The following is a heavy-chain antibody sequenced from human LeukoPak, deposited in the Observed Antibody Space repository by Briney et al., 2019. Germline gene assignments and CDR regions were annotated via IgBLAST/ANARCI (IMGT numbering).Heavy chain of an antibody. CDR1: GYSISNGYF. J-gene: IGHJ4*01. CDR2: IYHSGSI. V-gene: IGHV4-38-2*02. D-gene: IGHD7-27*01. CDR3: VRAIRTGLGIGSFDG. Sequence: PSETLSLTCTVSGYSISNGYFWGWIRQPPGKGLECIGTIYHSGSIYYNPSLKGRVTISVDTSKNQFSLKLNSLTAADTAVYYCVRAIRTGLGIGSFDGWGXXTLVTVSS.